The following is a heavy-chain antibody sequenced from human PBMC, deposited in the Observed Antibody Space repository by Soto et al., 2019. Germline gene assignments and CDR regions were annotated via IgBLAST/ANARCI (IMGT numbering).Heavy chain of an antibody. CDR1: GGSISSGGYY. J-gene: IGHJ3*02. D-gene: IGHD6-13*01. V-gene: IGHV4-31*03. Sequence: QVQLQESGPGLVKPSQTLSLTCTVSGGSISSGGYYWSWIRQHPGKGLEWIGYIYYSGSTYYNPSLKSRVTISVDKSKNQFSLKLSSVTAADTAVYYCARGLKQLAPTTGAFDIWGQGTMVTVSS. CDR2: IYYSGST. CDR3: ARGLKQLAPTTGAFDI.